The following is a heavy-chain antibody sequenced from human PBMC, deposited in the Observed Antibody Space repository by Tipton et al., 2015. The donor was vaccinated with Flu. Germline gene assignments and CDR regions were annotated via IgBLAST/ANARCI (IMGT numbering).Heavy chain of an antibody. Sequence: QVQLVQSGAEVKTPGASVKVSCKASGYTFTSYNMHWVRQAPGQGLEWMGIIYPAGGGISYAQKFQGRVIMTRDRSTGTVHMELSTPRSDDTAMYYCARDKGGGTYTFDVWGQGTMVTVSS. CDR3: ARDKGGGTYTFDV. D-gene: IGHD1-1*01. CDR2: IYPAGGGI. V-gene: IGHV1-46*01. CDR1: GYTFTSYN. J-gene: IGHJ3*01.